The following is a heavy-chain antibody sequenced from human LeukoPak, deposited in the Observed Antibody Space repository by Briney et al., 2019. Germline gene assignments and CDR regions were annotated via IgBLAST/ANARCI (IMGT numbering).Heavy chain of an antibody. V-gene: IGHV5-51*01. D-gene: IGHD2-8*01. CDR3: ARLAGCTNGVCYYFDY. Sequence: GESLKISCKGSGYSFTSYWIGWVRQMPGKGLEWMGIIYPGDSDTRYSPSFQGQVTISADKSISTAYLQWSSLKASDTATYYCARLAGCTNGVCYYFDYWGQGTLVTVSS. J-gene: IGHJ4*02. CDR1: GYSFTSYW. CDR2: IYPGDSDT.